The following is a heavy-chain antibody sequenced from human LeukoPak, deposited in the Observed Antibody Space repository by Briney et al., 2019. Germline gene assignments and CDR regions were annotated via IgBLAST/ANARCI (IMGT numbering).Heavy chain of an antibody. CDR2: ISYDGSNK. J-gene: IGHJ3*02. V-gene: IGHV3-30*18. D-gene: IGHD3-22*01. Sequence: GRSLRLSCAASGFTFSSYGMHWVRQAPGKGLEWVAVISYDGSNKYYADSVKGRFTISRDNYKNTLYLQMNSLRAEDTAVYYCAKDRGDSSGYLDACDIWGQGTMVTVSS. CDR3: AKDRGDSSGYLDACDI. CDR1: GFTFSSYG.